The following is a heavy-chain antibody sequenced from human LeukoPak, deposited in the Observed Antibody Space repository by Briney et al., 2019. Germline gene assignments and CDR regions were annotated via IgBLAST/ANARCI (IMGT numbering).Heavy chain of an antibody. J-gene: IGHJ4*02. Sequence: GASVKVSCKASGYTFTGYYMHWVRQAPGQGLEWMGWINPNSGGTKYAQTFKGRVTMTRDTSISTAYMELSSLRSEDTAVYYCATLERWIFGVVPPRYYFDYWGQGTLVTVSS. CDR2: INPNSGGT. CDR3: ATLERWIFGVVPPRYYFDY. D-gene: IGHD3-3*01. CDR1: GYTFTGYY. V-gene: IGHV1-2*02.